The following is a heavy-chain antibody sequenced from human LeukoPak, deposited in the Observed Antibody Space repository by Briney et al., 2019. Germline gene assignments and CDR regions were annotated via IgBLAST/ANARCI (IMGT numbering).Heavy chain of an antibody. Sequence: GGSLRLSCAASGLTISSYSMNWVRQAPGKGLQWVSYISSSSSTIYYADSVKGRFTISRDNAKNSLYLQMNSLRAEDTAVYYCARALWFGETFPAYWGQGTLVTVAS. V-gene: IGHV3-48*01. D-gene: IGHD3-10*01. J-gene: IGHJ4*02. CDR2: ISSSSSTI. CDR1: GLTISSYS. CDR3: ARALWFGETFPAY.